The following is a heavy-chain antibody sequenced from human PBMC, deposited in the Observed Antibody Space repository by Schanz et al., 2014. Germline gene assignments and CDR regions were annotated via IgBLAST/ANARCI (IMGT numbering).Heavy chain of an antibody. V-gene: IGHV3-23*04. CDR2: FNDGGVNK. J-gene: IGHJ4*02. CDR1: GFSFSTYW. CDR3: AKSQGSSFDS. D-gene: IGHD6-13*01. Sequence: EVQLVESGGGLVQPGGSLRLSCAASGFSFSTYWMSWVRQAPGKGLEWVSSFNDGGVNKYYADSVKGRFTISSDNSKSTLYLQMSSLRAEDTAVYYCAKSQGSSFDSWGQGTLVTVSS.